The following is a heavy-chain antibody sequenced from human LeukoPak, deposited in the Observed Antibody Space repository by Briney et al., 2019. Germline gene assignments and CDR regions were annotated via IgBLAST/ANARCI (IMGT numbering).Heavy chain of an antibody. CDR2: IIRDGSEK. V-gene: IGHV3-7*01. Sequence: RSGGSLRLSCAASGFTFSRYWMSWVRQAPGKGLEWVANIIRDGSEKYYVDSVKGRFTISRDNAKNSLYLQMNSLRAEDTAVYYCARGDCSSSSCYSWGWDYYYYMDVWGKGTTVTVSS. J-gene: IGHJ6*03. CDR3: ARGDCSSSSCYSWGWDYYYYMDV. CDR1: GFTFSRYW. D-gene: IGHD2-2*02.